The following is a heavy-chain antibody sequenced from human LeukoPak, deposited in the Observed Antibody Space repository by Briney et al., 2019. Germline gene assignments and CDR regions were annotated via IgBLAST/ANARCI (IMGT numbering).Heavy chain of an antibody. V-gene: IGHV1-69*13. CDR2: IIPIFGTA. D-gene: IGHD6-6*01. Sequence: VASVKVSCKASGGTFSSYAISWVRQAPGQGLEWMGGIIPIFGTANYAQKFQGRVTITADESTSTAYMGLSSLRSEDTAVYYCATDYSSSSGSSWNYWGQGTLVTVSS. J-gene: IGHJ4*02. CDR3: ATDYSSSSGSSWNY. CDR1: GGTFSSYA.